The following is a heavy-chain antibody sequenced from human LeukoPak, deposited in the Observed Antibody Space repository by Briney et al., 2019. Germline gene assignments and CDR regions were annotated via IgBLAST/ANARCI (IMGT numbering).Heavy chain of an antibody. CDR2: IKQDGSEK. J-gene: IGHJ4*02. V-gene: IGHV3-7*01. Sequence: GGSLRLSCAASGCTISNYWMSWVRQAPGKGLEWVANIKQDGSEKYYVDSVKGRFTVSRDNAKSSLYLQMNSLRVEDTAVYYCATTQSFDYWGQGTLVTVSS. CDR3: ATTQSFDY. CDR1: GCTISNYW.